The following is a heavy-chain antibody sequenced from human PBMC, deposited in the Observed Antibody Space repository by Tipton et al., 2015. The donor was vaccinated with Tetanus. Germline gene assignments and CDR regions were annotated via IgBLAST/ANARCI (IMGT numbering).Heavy chain of an antibody. CDR3: ARVDPFDGRGYGGAFDI. D-gene: IGHD3-22*01. CDR2: IYYSGST. Sequence: GLVKPSQTLSLTCTVSGASIRSGGFFWNWVRQHPGKGLEWIGYIYYSGSTYYNPSLKSRVTISVDTSKNQFSLRLSSVTAADTAVYYCARVDPFDGRGYGGAFDIWGHGAMVTVSS. J-gene: IGHJ3*02. CDR1: GASIRSGGFF. V-gene: IGHV4-30-4*08.